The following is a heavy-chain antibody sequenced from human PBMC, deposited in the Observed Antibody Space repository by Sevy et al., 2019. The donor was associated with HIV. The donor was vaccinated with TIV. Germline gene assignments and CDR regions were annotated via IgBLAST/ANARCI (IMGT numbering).Heavy chain of an antibody. CDR2: ISSSYGYI. CDR3: ARERIQLWLKGVAETNDAFDI. J-gene: IGHJ3*02. CDR1: GFTFSTYS. Sequence: GGSLRLSCAASGFTFSTYSMNWVRQAPGKGLEWVSSISSSYGYIYYADSVKGRFTISRDNAKNSLYLQMNSLRAEDTAVYYCARERIQLWLKGVAETNDAFDIWGQGTMVTVSS. D-gene: IGHD5-18*01. V-gene: IGHV3-21*01.